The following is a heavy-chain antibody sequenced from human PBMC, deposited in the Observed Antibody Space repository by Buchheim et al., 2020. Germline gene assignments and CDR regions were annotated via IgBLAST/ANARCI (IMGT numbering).Heavy chain of an antibody. CDR2: IYYSGST. D-gene: IGHD1-26*01. CDR3: ARDGTAGGYYYYGMDV. Sequence: QLQLQESGPGLVKTSETLSLTCTISGGSISSSSYYWGWIRQPPGKGLEWIGSIYYSGSTYYNPSRKSRVTISVATSKNEFFLKLSSVTAADTAVYYCARDGTAGGYYYYGMDVWGQGTT. CDR1: GGSISSSSYY. V-gene: IGHV4-39*07. J-gene: IGHJ6*02.